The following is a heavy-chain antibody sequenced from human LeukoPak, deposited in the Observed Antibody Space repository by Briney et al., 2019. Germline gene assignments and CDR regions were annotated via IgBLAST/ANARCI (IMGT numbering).Heavy chain of an antibody. V-gene: IGHV1-46*01. CDR3: ASGPIAASYDY. J-gene: IGHJ4*02. D-gene: IGHD6-6*01. CDR1: GYTFTSYY. CDR2: INPSGGST. Sequence: ASVKVSCKASGYTFTSYYMHWVRQAPGQGLEWMGIINPSGGSTSYAQKFQGRVTMTRDMPTSTVYMELSSLRSEDTAVYYCASGPIAASYDYWGQGTLVTVSS.